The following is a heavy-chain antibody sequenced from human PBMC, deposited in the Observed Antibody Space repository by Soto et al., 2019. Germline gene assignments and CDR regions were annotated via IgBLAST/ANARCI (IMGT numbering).Heavy chain of an antibody. Sequence: SVKVSCKASGGTFSSYAISWVRQAPGQGLEWMGGIIPIFGTANYAQKFQGRVTITADESTSTAYMELSSLRSEDTAVYYCASSSGRATALRFDYWGQGTLVTVSS. D-gene: IGHD1-26*01. CDR3: ASSSGRATALRFDY. CDR1: GGTFSSYA. CDR2: IIPIFGTA. J-gene: IGHJ4*02. V-gene: IGHV1-69*13.